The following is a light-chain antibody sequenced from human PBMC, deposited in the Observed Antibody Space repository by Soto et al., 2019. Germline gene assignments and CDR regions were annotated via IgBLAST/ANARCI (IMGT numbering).Light chain of an antibody. CDR1: QSVSSY. CDR3: QQRSNWPLS. V-gene: IGKV3-11*01. Sequence: EIVLTQSPATLSLSPGEGATLSCRASQSVSSYLVWYQQKPGQAPRLLISDASNRATGIPARFSGSGSGTDFTLTISSLEPEDFAVYYCQQRSNWPLSFGGGTKVAIK. J-gene: IGKJ4*01. CDR2: DAS.